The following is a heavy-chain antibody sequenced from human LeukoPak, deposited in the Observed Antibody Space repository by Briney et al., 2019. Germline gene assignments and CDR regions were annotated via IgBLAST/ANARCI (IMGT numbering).Heavy chain of an antibody. V-gene: IGHV4-34*01. J-gene: IGHJ4*02. Sequence: SGTLSLTCAVYGGSFSGYYWSWIRQPPGKGLEWIGEINHSGSTNYNPSLKSRVTISVDTSKNQFSLKLSSVTAADTAVYYCARGRGYSYGPRVDYWGQGTLVTVSS. CDR2: INHSGST. D-gene: IGHD5-18*01. CDR1: GGSFSGYY. CDR3: ARGRGYSYGPRVDY.